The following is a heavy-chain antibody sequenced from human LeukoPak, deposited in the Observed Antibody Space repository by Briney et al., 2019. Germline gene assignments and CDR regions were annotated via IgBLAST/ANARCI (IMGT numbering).Heavy chain of an antibody. CDR2: ISGSGGST. V-gene: IGHV3-23*01. D-gene: IGHD3-10*01. J-gene: IGHJ3*01. Sequence: GGSLRLSCAASGFTFSSYAMSWVRQAPGKGLEWVSAISGSGGSTYYADSVKGRFTISRDNAKMSLYLQMNSVRAEDTAVYYCAREGYYGSGSYYPFFWGQGTMVTVSS. CDR1: GFTFSSYA. CDR3: AREGYYGSGSYYPFF.